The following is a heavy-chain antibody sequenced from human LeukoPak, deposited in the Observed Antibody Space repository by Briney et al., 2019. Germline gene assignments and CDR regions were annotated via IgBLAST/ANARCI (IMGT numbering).Heavy chain of an antibody. CDR3: AKDEDIVVVPAASIGY. D-gene: IGHD2-2*01. CDR2: ISGSGGST. J-gene: IGHJ4*02. V-gene: IGHV3-23*01. Sequence: PGGSLRLSCAASGLTFRRLAMSWVRQAPGKGLEGASAISGSGGSTYYADSAKGRFTISRDISKNTLYLQMNSLRAEDTAVYYCAKDEDIVVVPAASIGYWGQGTLVTVSS. CDR1: GLTFRRLA.